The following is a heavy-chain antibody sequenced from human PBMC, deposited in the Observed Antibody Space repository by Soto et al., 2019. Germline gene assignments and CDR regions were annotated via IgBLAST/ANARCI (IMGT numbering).Heavy chain of an antibody. CDR2: IKQDGSEK. Sequence: GGSLRLSCAASGFTFSSYWMSWVRQAPGKGLEWVANIKQDGSEKYYVDFVKGRFTISRDNAKNSLYLQMNSLRAEDTAVYYCARPTPYDFWSGYYTGIYAFDIWGQGTMVTVSS. D-gene: IGHD3-3*01. CDR3: ARPTPYDFWSGYYTGIYAFDI. V-gene: IGHV3-7*01. J-gene: IGHJ3*02. CDR1: GFTFSSYW.